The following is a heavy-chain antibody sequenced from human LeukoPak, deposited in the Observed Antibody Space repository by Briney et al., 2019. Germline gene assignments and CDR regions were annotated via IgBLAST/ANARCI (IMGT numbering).Heavy chain of an antibody. CDR1: GFTFSSYS. Sequence: GGSLRLSCAASGFTFSSYSMNWVRQAPGKGLEWVSYTSSSSSTIYYADSVKGRFTISRDNAKNSLYLQMNSLRAEDTAVYYCARDALDSSGYYYAFYYYMDVWGKGTTVTVFS. J-gene: IGHJ6*03. V-gene: IGHV3-48*04. D-gene: IGHD3-22*01. CDR3: ARDALDSSGYYYAFYYYMDV. CDR2: TSSSSSTI.